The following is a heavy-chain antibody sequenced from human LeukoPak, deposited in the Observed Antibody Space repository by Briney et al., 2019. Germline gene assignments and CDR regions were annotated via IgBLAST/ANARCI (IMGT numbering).Heavy chain of an antibody. CDR1: GDSISDFY. CDR3: ARVFRGAVTSNWFDP. Sequence: SETLSLTCTVSGDSISDFYWTWIRQTPGKGLEWIGFISSSGNSNYSPSLESRVSFSPDTSKSQFSLSLKSVTAADTAVYYCARVFRGAVTSNWFDPWGQGILVTVSS. D-gene: IGHD3-3*01. J-gene: IGHJ5*02. V-gene: IGHV4-59*01. CDR2: ISSSGNS.